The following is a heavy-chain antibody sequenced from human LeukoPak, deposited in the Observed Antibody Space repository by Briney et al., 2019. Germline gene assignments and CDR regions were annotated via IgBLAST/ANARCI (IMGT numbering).Heavy chain of an antibody. Sequence: ETLSLTCTVSGGSISSSSYYWGWIRQPPGKGLEWVSVISGSAASTSYADSVKGRFTISRDNSRNTLYLQMNNLRAEDTAVYYCAKEGRNWGRDCFDYWGQGTLVTVSS. CDR3: AKEGRNWGRDCFDY. CDR2: ISGSAAST. CDR1: GGSISSSSYY. D-gene: IGHD7-27*01. V-gene: IGHV3-23*01. J-gene: IGHJ4*02.